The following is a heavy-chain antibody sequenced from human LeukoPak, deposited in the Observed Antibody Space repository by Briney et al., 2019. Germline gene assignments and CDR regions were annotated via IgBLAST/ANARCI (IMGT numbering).Heavy chain of an antibody. J-gene: IGHJ4*02. CDR2: ISAYNGNT. CDR1: GYTFTSSG. V-gene: IGHV1-18*01. Sequence: GASVTVSCTASGYTFTSSGITWVRQAPGQGLEWMGWISAYNGNTNYAQKLQGRVTMTTDTSTSTAYMELRSLRSDDTAVYYCARDQDDCSSSYFDYWGQGTLVTVSS. D-gene: IGHD6-6*01. CDR3: ARDQDDCSSSYFDY.